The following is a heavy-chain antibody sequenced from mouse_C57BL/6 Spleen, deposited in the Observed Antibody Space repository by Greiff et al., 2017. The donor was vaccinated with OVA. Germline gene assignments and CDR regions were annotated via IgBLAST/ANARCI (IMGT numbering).Heavy chain of an antibody. CDR2: IYPGNSDT. V-gene: IGHV1-5*01. Sequence: VQLQQSGTVLARPGASVKMSCKTSGYTFTSYWMHWVKQRPGQGLEWIGAIYPGNSDTSYNQKFKGKAKLTAVTSASTAYMELSSLTNEDSAVYYCTKARGYSNWDYYAMDYWGQGTSVTVSS. D-gene: IGHD2-5*01. CDR1: GYTFTSYW. J-gene: IGHJ4*01. CDR3: TKARGYSNWDYYAMDY.